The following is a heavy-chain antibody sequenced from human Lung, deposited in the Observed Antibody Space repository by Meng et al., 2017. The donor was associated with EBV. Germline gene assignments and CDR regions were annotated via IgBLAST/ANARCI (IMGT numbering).Heavy chain of an antibody. CDR2: TYYRSKWYN. V-gene: IGHV6-1*01. D-gene: IGHD1-7*01. CDR1: GDSVSSNSAA. CDR3: ASSRPLAGNWNYHY. J-gene: IGHJ4*02. Sequence: QGQLQQSRPGLVKPSHTLSLTCAISGDSVSSNSAAWNWIRQSPSRGLEWLGRTYYRSKWYNDYAVSVKSRITINPDTSKNQFSLQLNSVTPEDTAVYYCASSRPLAGNWNYHYWGQGTLVTVSS.